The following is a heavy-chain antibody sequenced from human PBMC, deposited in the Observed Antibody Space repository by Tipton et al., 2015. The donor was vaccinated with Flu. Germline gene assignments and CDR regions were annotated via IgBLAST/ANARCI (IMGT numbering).Heavy chain of an antibody. V-gene: IGHV4-34*01. CDR1: GGSFSGYY. CDR3: ARIVVPAATYYYYYMDV. CDR2: INHSGST. J-gene: IGHJ6*03. D-gene: IGHD2-2*01. Sequence: TLSLTCTVSGGSFSGYYWSWIRQPPGKGLEWIGEINHSGSTNYNPSLKSRVTISVDTSKNQFSLKLSSVTAADTAVYYCARIVVPAATYYYYYMDVWGKGTTVTVSS.